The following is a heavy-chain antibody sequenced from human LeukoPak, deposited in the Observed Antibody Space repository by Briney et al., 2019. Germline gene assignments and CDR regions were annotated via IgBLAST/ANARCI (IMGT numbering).Heavy chain of an antibody. CDR2: IIPIFGTA. D-gene: IGHD4-17*01. CDR1: GGTFSSYA. V-gene: IGHV1-69*05. J-gene: IGHJ4*02. CDR3: ARTHDYGDYVLEY. Sequence: ASGKVSCKASGGTFSSYAISWVRQAPGQGLEWMGRIIPIFGTANYAQKFQGRVTITTDESTSTAYMELSSLRSEDTAVYYCARTHDYGDYVLEYWGQGTLVTVSS.